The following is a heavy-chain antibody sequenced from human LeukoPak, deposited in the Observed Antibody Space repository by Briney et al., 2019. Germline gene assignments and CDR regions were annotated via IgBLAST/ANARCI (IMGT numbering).Heavy chain of an antibody. CDR3: TRVGYIDGGIDY. V-gene: IGHV3-7*04. Sequence: GGSLRLSCAASGFIFTNYFMSWVRQAPGKGLEWVASIKHDGSEKYYVDSVKGRFTISRDNAKNSLYLQMNSLRAEDTAIYYCTRVGYIDGGIDYWGQGTLVTVSS. J-gene: IGHJ4*02. CDR1: GFIFTNYF. D-gene: IGHD5-24*01. CDR2: IKHDGSEK.